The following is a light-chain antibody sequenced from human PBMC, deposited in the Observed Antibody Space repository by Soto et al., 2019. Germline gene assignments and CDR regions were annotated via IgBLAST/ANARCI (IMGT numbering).Light chain of an antibody. J-gene: IGLJ1*01. Sequence: QSALTHPRSVSWSPGQSVTISCTGTTSDFTGYNYVSWYQQHTGKAPKLMIYDVSKRPSGVPDRFSGSKSGNTASLTISGLQSEDEADYYCCSYAGSYTYVFGTGTKVTGL. CDR1: TSDFTGYNY. V-gene: IGLV2-11*01. CDR3: CSYAGSYTYV. CDR2: DVS.